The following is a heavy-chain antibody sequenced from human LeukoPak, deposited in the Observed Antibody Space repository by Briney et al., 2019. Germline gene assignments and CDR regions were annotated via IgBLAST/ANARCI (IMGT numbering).Heavy chain of an antibody. CDR2: IRSKGNKYAT. Sequence: QPGGSLRLSCATSGFTFSGADMHWVRQVSGKGLEWVGRIRSKGNKYATEYAASVKGRFTISRDDSKNTAYLQMNRLKTEDTAVYYCIHYGSGSYSTDYWGQGTQVTVSS. V-gene: IGHV3-73*01. J-gene: IGHJ4*02. CDR1: GFTFSGAD. D-gene: IGHD3-10*01. CDR3: IHYGSGSYSTDY.